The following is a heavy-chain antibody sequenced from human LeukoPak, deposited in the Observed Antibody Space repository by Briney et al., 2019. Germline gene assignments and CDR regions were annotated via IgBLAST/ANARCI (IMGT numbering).Heavy chain of an antibody. CDR2: IYYSGST. D-gene: IGHD6-13*01. CDR1: GGSISSYY. V-gene: IGHV4-59*08. CDR3: ASSDSSSWYFLDY. J-gene: IGHJ4*02. Sequence: PSETLSLTCTVSGGSISSYYWSWIRQPPGKGLEWIGYIYYSGSTNYNPSLKSRVTISVDTSKNQFSLKLSSVTAADTAVYYCASSDSSSWYFLDYWGQGTLVTVSS.